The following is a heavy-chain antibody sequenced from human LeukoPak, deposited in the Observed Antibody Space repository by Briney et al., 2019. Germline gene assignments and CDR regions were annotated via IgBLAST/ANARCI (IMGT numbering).Heavy chain of an antibody. J-gene: IGHJ4*02. CDR2: IIGSGSST. Sequence: GGSLRLSCAASGFTLSTYTMTWVRQAPGKGLEWISCIIGSGSSTYYADSVKGRFTISRDNFQSTLYLQMNSLRAEDTAVYYCAKGKRLLDYWGQGTLVTVSS. D-gene: IGHD6-25*01. V-gene: IGHV3-23*01. CDR3: AKGKRLLDY. CDR1: GFTLSTYT.